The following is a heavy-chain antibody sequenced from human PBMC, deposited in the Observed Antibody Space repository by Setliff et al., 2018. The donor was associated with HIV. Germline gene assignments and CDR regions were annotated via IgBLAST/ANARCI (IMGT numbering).Heavy chain of an antibody. CDR2: FYHSGST. CDR3: GSGPLSGYGYYFDY. CDR1: GYSVSSGYY. D-gene: IGHD3-3*01. V-gene: IGHV4-38-2*01. Sequence: SETLSLTCAVSGYSVSSGYYWGWIRQPPGKGLEWIGSFYHSGSTFYNPSLKSRVTISLDTSKNQFSLKLRSVTAADTAVYYWGSGPLSGYGYYFDYWGQGALVTVSS. J-gene: IGHJ4*02.